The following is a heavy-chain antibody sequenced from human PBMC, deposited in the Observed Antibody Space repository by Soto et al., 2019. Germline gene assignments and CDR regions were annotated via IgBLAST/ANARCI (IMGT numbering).Heavy chain of an antibody. Sequence: PGGSLRLSCSGSGFIFSIYAIHWVRQAPGKGLEYVSFISIDGSRTHYADSVKGRFTISRDNSKNTVFLQMNSLRADDTAVYHCAKDPNGDYVGAFDSWGQGTLVTVSS. D-gene: IGHD4-17*01. V-gene: IGHV3-64*04. CDR2: ISIDGSRT. J-gene: IGHJ4*02. CDR3: AKDPNGDYVGAFDS. CDR1: GFIFSIYA.